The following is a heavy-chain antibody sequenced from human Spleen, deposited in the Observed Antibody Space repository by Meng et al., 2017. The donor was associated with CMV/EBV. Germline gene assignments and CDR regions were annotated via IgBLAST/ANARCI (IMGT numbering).Heavy chain of an antibody. CDR2: LSGSGSTT. D-gene: IGHD2-2*01. CDR1: GFTFSSYA. V-gene: IGHV3-23*01. J-gene: IGHJ5*02. CDR3: ANLHQLRPLNWFDP. Sequence: GESLKISCAASGFTFSSYAMNWVRQAPGKGLEWVSGLSGSGSTTYYADSVKGRFTISRDNSMDTLYLQMHSLRAEDTAAYYCANLHQLRPLNWFDPWGQGTLVTVSS.